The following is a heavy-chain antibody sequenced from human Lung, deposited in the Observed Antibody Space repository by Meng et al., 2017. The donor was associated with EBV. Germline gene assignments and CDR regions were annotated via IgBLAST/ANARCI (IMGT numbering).Heavy chain of an antibody. V-gene: IGHV4-31*01. CDR2: IYYSGST. Sequence: QLHLNERGPGLAKPLLTLSRTCTLSGGAISSGCYYWSWIRQHPGKGLEWIGYIYYSGSTYYNPSLKSLVTISVDTSKNQFSLKLSSVTAADTAVYYCAATVNDGYFDYWGQGTLVTVSS. J-gene: IGHJ4*02. CDR3: AATVNDGYFDY. D-gene: IGHD4-11*01. CDR1: GGAISSGCYY.